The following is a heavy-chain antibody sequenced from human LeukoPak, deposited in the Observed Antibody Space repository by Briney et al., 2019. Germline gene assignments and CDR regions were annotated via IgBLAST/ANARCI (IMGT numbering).Heavy chain of an antibody. D-gene: IGHD3-10*01. CDR2: INDSGST. Sequence: SETLSLTCAVYGGSFSGYYWSWIRQPPGKGLEWIGEINDSGSTNYNPSHKSRVTISVDTYKNQFSLKMSSVTAADTAVYYCARGDWHWYCNGSGSSYFDYWGQGTLVTVSS. J-gene: IGHJ4*02. CDR1: GGSFSGYY. V-gene: IGHV4-34*01. CDR3: ARGDWHWYCNGSGSSYFDY.